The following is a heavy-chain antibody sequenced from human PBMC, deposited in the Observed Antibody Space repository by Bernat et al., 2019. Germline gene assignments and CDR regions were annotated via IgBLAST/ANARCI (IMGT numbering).Heavy chain of an antibody. Sequence: EVQLLESGGGLVQPGGSLRLSCAVSGFTFSSYAMSWVRQAPGKGLEWVSTISGSGGSTYYADSVRGRFTISRDNSKNTLYLQMSSLRAEDTAVYYCARGSSTSSSYYFDSWGQGTLVTISS. CDR1: GFTFSSYA. D-gene: IGHD2-2*01. CDR2: ISGSGGST. CDR3: ARGSSTSSSYYFDS. J-gene: IGHJ4*02. V-gene: IGHV3-23*01.